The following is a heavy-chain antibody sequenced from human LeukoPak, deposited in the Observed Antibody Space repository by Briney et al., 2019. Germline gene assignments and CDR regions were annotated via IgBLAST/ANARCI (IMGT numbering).Heavy chain of an antibody. CDR1: GFTFSRHN. V-gene: IGHV3-21*01. CDR2: ISTSSSFI. Sequence: PGGSPRLSCAASGFTFSRHNMKWVRQTPGKGLEWVSSISTSSSFIYYADSVKGRFTISRDNARNSLYLEMNSLRAEDTAIYYCARNYDFWSSPQGYMDVWGKGTTVIVSS. J-gene: IGHJ6*03. CDR3: ARNYDFWSSPQGYMDV. D-gene: IGHD3-3*01.